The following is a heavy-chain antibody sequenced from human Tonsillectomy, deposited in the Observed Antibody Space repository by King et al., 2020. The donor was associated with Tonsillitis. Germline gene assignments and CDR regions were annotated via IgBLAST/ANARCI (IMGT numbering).Heavy chain of an antibody. J-gene: IGHJ4*02. CDR1: GGFITSSNYY. V-gene: IGHV4-39*01. CDR2: IYYSGTT. CDR3: ARYSGSYYSFDY. Sequence: QLQESGPGLVKPSETLSLTCAVSGGFITSSNYYWGWIRQPPGKGLGWIGNIYYSGTTYYNPSLQSRVTISVDTSKNQFSLKLSSVRAADPAVYYCARYSGSYYSFDYWSQGTLVTVSS. D-gene: IGHD1-26*01.